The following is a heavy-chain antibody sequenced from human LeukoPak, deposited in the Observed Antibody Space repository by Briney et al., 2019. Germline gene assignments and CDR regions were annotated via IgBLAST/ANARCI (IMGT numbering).Heavy chain of an antibody. D-gene: IGHD2-2*01. V-gene: IGHV3-9*03. Sequence: PGGSLRLSCAASGFTFDDYAMHWVRQAPGKGLEWVSGISWNSGSIGYADSVKGRFTISRDNAKNSLYLQMNSLRAEDMALYYCAKDDGKRGSTSCCGGAFDIWGQGTMVTVSS. CDR2: ISWNSGSI. CDR3: AKDDGKRGSTSCCGGAFDI. J-gene: IGHJ3*02. CDR1: GFTFDDYA.